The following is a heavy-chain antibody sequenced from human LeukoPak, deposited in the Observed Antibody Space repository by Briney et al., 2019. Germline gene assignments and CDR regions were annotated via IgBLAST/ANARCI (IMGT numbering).Heavy chain of an antibody. CDR3: ARDQYYYDSSGYSPLDY. V-gene: IGHV4-4*07. CDR2: IYTSGST. CDR1: GGSISSYY. Sequence: SETLSLTCTVSGGSISSYYWSWIRQPAGKGLEWIGRIYTSGSTNYNPSLKSRVTMSVDTSKNQFSLKLSSVTAADTAVYYCARDQYYYDSSGYSPLDYWGQGTLVTVSS. D-gene: IGHD3-22*01. J-gene: IGHJ4*02.